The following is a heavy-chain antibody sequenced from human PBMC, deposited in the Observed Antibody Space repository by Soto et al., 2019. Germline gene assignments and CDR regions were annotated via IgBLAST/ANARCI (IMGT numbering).Heavy chain of an antibody. CDR3: AREPLGYGSSTSCYSVVYGMDG. CDR1: GGTFSSYA. V-gene: IGHV1-69*01. CDR2: IIPIFGTA. D-gene: IGHD2-2*01. Sequence: QVQLVQSGAEVKKPGSSVKVSCKASGGTFSSYAISGVRQAPGQGLEWMGGIIPIFGTANYAQKFQGRVTITADESTSTAYMELSSLRSEDTAVYYCAREPLGYGSSTSCYSVVYGMDGGGHGTTVTVSS. J-gene: IGHJ6*02.